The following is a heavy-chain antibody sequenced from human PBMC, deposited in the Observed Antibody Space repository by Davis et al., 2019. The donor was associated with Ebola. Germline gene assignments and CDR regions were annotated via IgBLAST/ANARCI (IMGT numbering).Heavy chain of an antibody. J-gene: IGHJ3*02. CDR3: AKDKNYDFWSGYPHDAFDI. CDR1: GFTCSSYA. Sequence: PGGSLRLSCAASGFTCSSYAMSWVRQAPGKGLEWVSAISGSGGSTYYADSVKGRFTISRDNSKNTLYLQMNSLRAEDTAIYYCAKDKNYDFWSGYPHDAFDIWGQGTMVTVSS. D-gene: IGHD3-3*01. V-gene: IGHV3-23*01. CDR2: ISGSGGST.